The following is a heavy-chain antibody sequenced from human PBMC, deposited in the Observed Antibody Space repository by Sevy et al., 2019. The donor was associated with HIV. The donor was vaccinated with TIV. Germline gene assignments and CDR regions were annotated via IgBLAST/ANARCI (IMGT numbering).Heavy chain of an antibody. CDR2: IKSKTDGGTI. Sequence: GGSLRLSCAASGFTFSNAWMSWVRQAPGKGLEWVGRIKSKTDGGTIDYAAPVKGRFTISRDDSKNTLYLQMNSLKTEDTAVYYCTTGVEGEIAVAVSDYWGQGTLVTVSS. J-gene: IGHJ4*02. CDR3: TTGVEGEIAVAVSDY. CDR1: GFTFSNAW. V-gene: IGHV3-15*01. D-gene: IGHD6-19*01.